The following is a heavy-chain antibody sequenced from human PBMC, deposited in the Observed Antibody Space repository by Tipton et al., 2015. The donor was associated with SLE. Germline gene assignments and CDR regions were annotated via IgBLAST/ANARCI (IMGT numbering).Heavy chain of an antibody. CDR1: GFTFSTYW. V-gene: IGHV3-7*01. D-gene: IGHD5-18*01. CDR2: IKQDGSEK. Sequence: SLRLFCAASGFTFSTYWMSWVRQAPGKGLEWVANIKQDGSEKYYVESVKGRFTISRDNAKNSLYLHMNSLRAEDTAVYYCARLLPGYSHGWYYFDYWGQGTLVTVSS. J-gene: IGHJ4*02. CDR3: ARLLPGYSHGWYYFDY.